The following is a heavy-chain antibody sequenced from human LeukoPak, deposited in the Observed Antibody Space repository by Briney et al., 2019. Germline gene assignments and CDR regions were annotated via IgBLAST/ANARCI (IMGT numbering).Heavy chain of an antibody. CDR2: INPNSGGT. D-gene: IGHD3-3*01. V-gene: IGHV1-2*04. CDR1: GYTFTGYY. Sequence: ASVKVSCKASGYTFTGYYMHWVRQAPGQGLEWMGWINPNSGGTNYAQKFQGWVTMTRDTSISTAYMELSSLRSEDTAVYYCATAHPENYDFWSGSRYWGQGTLVTVSS. CDR3: ATAHPENYDFWSGSRY. J-gene: IGHJ4*02.